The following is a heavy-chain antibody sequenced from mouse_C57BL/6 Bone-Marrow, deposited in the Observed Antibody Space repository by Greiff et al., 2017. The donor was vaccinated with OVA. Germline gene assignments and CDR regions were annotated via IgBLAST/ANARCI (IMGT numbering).Heavy chain of an antibody. Sequence: VQLQQPGAELVKPGASVKMSCKASGYTFTSYWITWVKQRPGQGLEWIGDIYPGSGRTNYNEKFKSKATLTVDTSSSTAYMQLSSLTSEDSAVHYCARSGITTVEGDFAMDYWGQGTSVTVSS. J-gene: IGHJ4*01. CDR2: IYPGSGRT. CDR1: GYTFTSYW. D-gene: IGHD1-1*01. V-gene: IGHV1-55*01. CDR3: ARSGITTVEGDFAMDY.